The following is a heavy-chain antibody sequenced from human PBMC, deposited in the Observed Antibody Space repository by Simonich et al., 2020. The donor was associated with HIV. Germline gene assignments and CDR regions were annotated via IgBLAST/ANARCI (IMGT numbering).Heavy chain of an antibody. Sequence: QVQLQQWGAGLLKPSETLSLTCAVYGGSFSGNYCNCLPQLPGNGLEGMGEINHRGSTNYNPSLKTRFTISVETSKNPLSLKLSSVTAADTAVYYCARTYYYDSSGYYAGWFDPWGQGTLVTVSS. CDR3: ARTYYYDSSGYYAGWFDP. CDR1: GGSFSGNY. V-gene: IGHV4-34*01. D-gene: IGHD3-22*01. CDR2: INHRGST. J-gene: IGHJ5*02.